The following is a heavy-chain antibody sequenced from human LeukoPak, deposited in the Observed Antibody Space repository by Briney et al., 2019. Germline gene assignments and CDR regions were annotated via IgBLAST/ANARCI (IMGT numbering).Heavy chain of an antibody. CDR1: GGSISNYY. CDR2: IYSSGII. D-gene: IGHD2-15*01. V-gene: IGHV4-4*07. Sequence: SETLSLTCTVSGGSISNYYWSWIRQPAGKGLEWIGRIYSSGIINYNPSLKSRVTMSVDTSKNQFSLDLSPVTAADTAVYYCARVDCSGGSCYLGSIWGQGTMVTVSS. CDR3: ARVDCSGGSCYLGSI. J-gene: IGHJ3*02.